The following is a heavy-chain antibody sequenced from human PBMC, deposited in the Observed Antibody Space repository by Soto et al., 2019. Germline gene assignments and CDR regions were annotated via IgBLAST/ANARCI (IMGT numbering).Heavy chain of an antibody. CDR2: IYYLGRT. CDR1: GGSISSYY. CDR3: ARDPVGVTHFDY. D-gene: IGHD1-26*01. Sequence: LSLTCTVSGGSISSYYWSWIRQPPGKGLEWIGYIYYLGRTNYNSSLKSRITMSIDTSKNQFSLKLSSVTAADTAIYYCARDPVGVTHFDYWGQGAPVTVSS. J-gene: IGHJ4*02. V-gene: IGHV4-59*01.